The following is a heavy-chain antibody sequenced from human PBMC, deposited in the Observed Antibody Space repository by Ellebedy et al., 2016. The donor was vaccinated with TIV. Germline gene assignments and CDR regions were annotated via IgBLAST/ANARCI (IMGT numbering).Heavy chain of an antibody. D-gene: IGHD5-18*01. V-gene: IGHV3-30*02. CDR1: GFTFMSYG. J-gene: IGHJ4*02. CDR3: AKDGQVYLHGYGVVDH. Sequence: PGGSLRLSCVASGFTFMSYGMHWVRQAPGKGLEWVASIRHDGSEKYYADSVKGRFTISRDSSRNTLYLQMNSPRVDDTSVYYCAKDGQVYLHGYGVVDHWGQGTLVTVSS. CDR2: IRHDGSEK.